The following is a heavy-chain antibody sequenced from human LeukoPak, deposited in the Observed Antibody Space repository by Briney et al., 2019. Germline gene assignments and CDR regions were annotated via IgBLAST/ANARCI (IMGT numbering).Heavy chain of an antibody. D-gene: IGHD3-10*01. CDR1: GFAFGHYY. CDR3: ARGAGELPIDY. CDR2: ISFSSGDT. V-gene: IGHV3-11*06. J-gene: IGHJ4*02. Sequence: GGSLRLSCAASGFAFGHYYMSWFRQAPGKGPESVSYISFSSGDTNYGDSVRGRFTISRDNAKNSLYLQMNSLRVEDTAVYYCARGAGELPIDYWGQGTMVTVSS.